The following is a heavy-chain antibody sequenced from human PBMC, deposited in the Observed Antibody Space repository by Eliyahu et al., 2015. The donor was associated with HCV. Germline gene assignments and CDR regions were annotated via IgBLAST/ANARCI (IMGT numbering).Heavy chain of an antibody. V-gene: IGHV3-23*01. CDR2: ISGSGGST. J-gene: IGHJ4*02. CDR3: ARPDYYGSGSYMSYFDY. D-gene: IGHD3-10*01. CDR1: GFTFGSYA. Sequence: EVQLLESGGGLVQPGGSLXLSCAASGFTFGSYAMSWVRQAPGKGLEWVSAISGSGGSTYYADSVKGRFTISRDNSKNTLYLQMNSLRAEDTAVYYCARPDYYGSGSYMSYFDYWGQGTLVTVSS.